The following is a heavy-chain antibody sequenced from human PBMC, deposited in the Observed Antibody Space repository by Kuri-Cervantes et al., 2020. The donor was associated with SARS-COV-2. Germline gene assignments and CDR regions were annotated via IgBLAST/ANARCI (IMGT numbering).Heavy chain of an antibody. CDR2: ISYDGSNK. D-gene: IGHD2-21*01. Sequence: GESLKISCAVSGFTFTSHAMHWVRQAPGKGLEWVALISYDGSNKFYADSVKGRFTISRDNSKNTLYLQMNSLRGEDTAVYYCARVAGEGPIYYYYMDVWGKGTTVTVSS. V-gene: IGHV3-30*03. CDR3: ARVAGEGPIYYYYMDV. CDR1: GFTFTSHA. J-gene: IGHJ6*03.